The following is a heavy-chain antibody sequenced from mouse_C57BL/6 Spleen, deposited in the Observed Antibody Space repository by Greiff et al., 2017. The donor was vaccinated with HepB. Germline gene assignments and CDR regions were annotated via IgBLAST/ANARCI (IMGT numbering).Heavy chain of an antibody. V-gene: IGHV1-42*01. CDR2: INPSTGGT. D-gene: IGHD3-2*02. J-gene: IGHJ3*01. Sequence: VQLQQSGPELVKPGASVKISCKASGYSFTGYYMNWVKQSPEKSLEWIGEINPSTGGTTYNQKFKAKATLTVDKSSSTAYMQLKSLTSEDSAVYYCARGQLRLAYWGQGTLVTVSA. CDR1: GYSFTGYY. CDR3: ARGQLRLAY.